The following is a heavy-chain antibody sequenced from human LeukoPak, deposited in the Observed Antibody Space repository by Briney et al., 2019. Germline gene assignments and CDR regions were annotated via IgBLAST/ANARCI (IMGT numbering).Heavy chain of an antibody. D-gene: IGHD1-7*01. CDR1: GFTFSSYS. Sequence: PGGSLRLSCAASGFTFSSYSMNWVRQAPGKGLEWVSSISSSSSYIYYADSVKGRFTISRDNAKNSLYLQMNSLRAEDTAVYYCAKSQKNWNYVDNLHYWGQGTLVTVSS. CDR3: AKSQKNWNYVDNLHY. CDR2: ISSSSSYI. J-gene: IGHJ4*02. V-gene: IGHV3-21*04.